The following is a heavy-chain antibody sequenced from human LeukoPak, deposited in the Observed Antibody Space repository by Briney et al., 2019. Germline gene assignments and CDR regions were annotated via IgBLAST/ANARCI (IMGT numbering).Heavy chain of an antibody. CDR3: ANEIRPNDH. D-gene: IGHD4-17*01. CDR1: GFTFSSHA. Sequence: GGSLRLSCAASGFTFSSHAMSWVRQAPGKGLEWVSAISISGGSTYYADSVKGRFTISRDNSENTLYLQMNSLRPEDTAVYYCANEIRPNDHWGQGTLVTVSS. CDR2: ISISGGST. V-gene: IGHV3-23*01. J-gene: IGHJ4*02.